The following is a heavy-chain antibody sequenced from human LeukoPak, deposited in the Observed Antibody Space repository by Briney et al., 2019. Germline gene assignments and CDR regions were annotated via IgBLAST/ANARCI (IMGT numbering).Heavy chain of an antibody. CDR1: GGSISSSSYY. J-gene: IGHJ4*02. CDR3: ARELRSSTEFDY. Sequence: SSETLSLTCTVSGGSISSSSYYWGWIRQPPGKGLEWIGSIYHSGSTYYNPSLKSRVTISVDTSKNQFSLKLSSVTAADTAVYYCARELRSSTEFDYWGQGTLVTVSS. CDR2: IYHSGST. D-gene: IGHD2-2*01. V-gene: IGHV4-39*07.